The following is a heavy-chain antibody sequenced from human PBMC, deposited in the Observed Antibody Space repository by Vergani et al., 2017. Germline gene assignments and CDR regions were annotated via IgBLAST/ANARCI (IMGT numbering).Heavy chain of an antibody. D-gene: IGHD3-10*01. CDR1: GFTFSSYS. V-gene: IGHV3-21*01. J-gene: IGHJ3*02. CDR2: ISSSSSYI. Sequence: EVQLVESGGGLVKPGGSLRLSCAASGFTFSSYSMNWVRQAPGKGLEWVSSISSSSSYIYYADSVKGRFTISRDNAKNSLYLQMNSLRAEDTAVYYCASEIYYYGSGTRAFDIWGQGTMVTVSS. CDR3: ASEIYYYGSGTRAFDI.